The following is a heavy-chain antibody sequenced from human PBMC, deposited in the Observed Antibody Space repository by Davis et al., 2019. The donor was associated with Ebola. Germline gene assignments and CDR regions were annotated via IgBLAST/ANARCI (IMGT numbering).Heavy chain of an antibody. D-gene: IGHD1-26*01. CDR1: GFSFSSYA. Sequence: GGSLRLSCEGSGFSFSSYAMRWVRQAPGKGLEWVSGISGSGTSTYYADSVKGRFTIFRDNSKNTLYLQMNSLRVEDTAVYYCAKDQYSVTFYNYYGMDVWGQGTTVTVSS. CDR2: ISGSGTST. V-gene: IGHV3-23*01. J-gene: IGHJ6*02. CDR3: AKDQYSVTFYNYYGMDV.